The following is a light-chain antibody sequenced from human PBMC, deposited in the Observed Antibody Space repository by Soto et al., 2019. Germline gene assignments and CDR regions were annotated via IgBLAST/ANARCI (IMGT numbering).Light chain of an antibody. CDR1: QSVSGD. CDR3: HQCGNWPPWT. Sequence: EIVMTQSPVTLSVSPGERATLSCRASQSVSGDLAWYQQKPGQAPRLLIYGASTRATGIPARFSGSGSGTEFTLTISSLQSVDFAVYYCHQCGNWPPWTFGQGTKVEVK. J-gene: IGKJ1*01. V-gene: IGKV3-15*01. CDR2: GAS.